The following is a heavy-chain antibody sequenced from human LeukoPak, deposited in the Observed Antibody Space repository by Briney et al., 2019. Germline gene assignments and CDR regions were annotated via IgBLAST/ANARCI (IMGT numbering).Heavy chain of an antibody. Sequence: GAPVKVSCQASGYTFTDYYMHWVHQAPGKGLQWMGRVDPADGETCYADKFQGRITITADKSRDTAYLELTNLRSDDTAMYYCATEGYCTSANCYVHWGQGTLVTVSS. J-gene: IGHJ4*02. D-gene: IGHD2-2*01. CDR1: GYTFTDYY. V-gene: IGHV1-69-2*01. CDR3: ATEGYCTSANCYVH. CDR2: VDPADGET.